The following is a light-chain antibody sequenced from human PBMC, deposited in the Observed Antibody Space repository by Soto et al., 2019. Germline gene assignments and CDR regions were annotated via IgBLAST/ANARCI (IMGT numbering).Light chain of an antibody. Sequence: EFVLTQSPATLSLSPGERATLSCRASQSVGSYLVWYQHKPGQAPRLLIYDASNRATGIPARFSGSGSGTDLTHTIIRLEPEDCAVYFCQQRSDWPITFGRGTRL. V-gene: IGKV3-11*01. J-gene: IGKJ5*01. CDR1: QSVGSY. CDR2: DAS. CDR3: QQRSDWPIT.